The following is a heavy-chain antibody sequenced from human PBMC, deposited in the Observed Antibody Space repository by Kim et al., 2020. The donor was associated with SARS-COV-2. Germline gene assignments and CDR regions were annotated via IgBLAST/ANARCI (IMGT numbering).Heavy chain of an antibody. CDR3: ARHQHTPDIVVVPALGNWFDP. D-gene: IGHD2-2*01. CDR2: IDPSDSYT. J-gene: IGHJ5*02. Sequence: GESLKISCKGSGYSFTSYWISWVRQMPGKGLEWMGRIDPSDSYTNYSPSFQGHVTISADKSISTAYLQWSSLKASDTAMYYCARHQHTPDIVVVPALGNWFDPWGQGTLVTVSS. CDR1: GYSFTSYW. V-gene: IGHV5-10-1*01.